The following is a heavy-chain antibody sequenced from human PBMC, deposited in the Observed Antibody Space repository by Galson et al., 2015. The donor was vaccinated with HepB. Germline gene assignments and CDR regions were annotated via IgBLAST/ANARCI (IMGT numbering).Heavy chain of an antibody. V-gene: IGHV6-1*01. D-gene: IGHD2-2*02. CDR1: GDSVSSYSAA. CDR2: TYYRSKWYN. J-gene: IGHJ4*02. Sequence: CAISGDSVSSYSAAWNWIRQSPSRGLEWLGRTYYRSKWYNDYAVSVKSRITINPDTSRNQFSLQLNSVTPEDTAVYYCARGGYCSSTSCYTHVLFDYWGQGTLVTVSS. CDR3: ARGGYCSSTSCYTHVLFDY.